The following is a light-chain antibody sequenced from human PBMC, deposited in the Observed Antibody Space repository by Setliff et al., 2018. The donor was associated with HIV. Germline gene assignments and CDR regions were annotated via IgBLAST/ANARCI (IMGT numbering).Light chain of an antibody. V-gene: IGLV2-23*02. CDR2: EVS. CDR3: CSYAGSYV. CDR1: SSDVGSYNL. Sequence: QSVLTQPASVSGSPGQSITISCTGTSSDVGSYNLVSWYQQHPGKAPKLMIYEVSKRPSGVSNRFSGSKSDNTASLTISGLQAEDEADYYCCSYAGSYVFGTGTKVTV. J-gene: IGLJ1*01.